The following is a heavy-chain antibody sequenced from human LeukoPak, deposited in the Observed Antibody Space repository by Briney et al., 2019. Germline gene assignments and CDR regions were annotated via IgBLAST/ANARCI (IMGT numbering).Heavy chain of an antibody. CDR1: GCSISSDSMY. Sequence: PSQTLSLTCAVSGCSISSDSMYWSCNPPPHGQGLVWIGCIYTSGSTNYNPSLKSRVTISVATSKNQFSLKLSSVTAADTAVYYCASEDGVQTFDYWGQGTLVTVSS. CDR3: ASEDGVQTFDY. CDR2: IYTSGST. J-gene: IGHJ4*02. D-gene: IGHD2-8*01. V-gene: IGHV4-61*02.